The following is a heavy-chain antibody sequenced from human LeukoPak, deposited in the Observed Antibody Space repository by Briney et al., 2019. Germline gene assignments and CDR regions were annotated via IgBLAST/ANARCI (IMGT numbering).Heavy chain of an antibody. Sequence: GGSLRLSCAASAFTFDDYGMSWVRHAPGKGLEWVSGINWNGGSTGYADSVKGRFTISRDNAKNSLYLQMNSLRAEDTALCYCVRGFNWNDPRGQGTLVTVSS. CDR3: VRGFNWNDP. V-gene: IGHV3-20*04. CDR1: AFTFDDYG. J-gene: IGHJ5*02. CDR2: INWNGGST.